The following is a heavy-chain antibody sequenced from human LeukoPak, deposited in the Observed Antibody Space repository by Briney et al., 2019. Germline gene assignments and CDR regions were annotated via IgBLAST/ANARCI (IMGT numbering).Heavy chain of an antibody. CDR3: ARELIAVAGTGYFDY. D-gene: IGHD6-19*01. CDR1: GYSISSGYY. J-gene: IGHJ4*02. CDR2: IYQSGST. Sequence: TSETLSLTCAVSGYSISSGYYWGWIRPPPGKGLEWIGSIYQSGSTYYNPSLKSRVTISVDTSKNQFSLKLSSVTAADTAVYYCARELIAVAGTGYFDYWGQGTLVTVSS. V-gene: IGHV4-38-2*02.